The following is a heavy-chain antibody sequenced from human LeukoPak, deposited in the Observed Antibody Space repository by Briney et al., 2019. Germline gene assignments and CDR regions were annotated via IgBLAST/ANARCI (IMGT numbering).Heavy chain of an antibody. J-gene: IGHJ4*02. CDR1: GFTFSSYS. D-gene: IGHD6-13*01. V-gene: IGHV3-48*02. CDR3: ARAAYSSSPDY. CDR2: ISPTISSSI. Sequence: GGSLRLSCAASGFTFSSYSMNWVRQAPGKGLEWVSYISPTISSSICYADSVKGRFTISRDNAKNSLFLQMNSLRDEDTAVYYCARAAYSSSPDYWGQGTLVTVSS.